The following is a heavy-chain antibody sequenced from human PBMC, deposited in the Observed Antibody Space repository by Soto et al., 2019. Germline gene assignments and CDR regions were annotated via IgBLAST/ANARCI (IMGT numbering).Heavy chain of an antibody. J-gene: IGHJ6*02. V-gene: IGHV1-8*01. CDR2: MNPNSGNT. CDR1: GYTFTSYD. Sequence: ASVKVSCKTSGYTFTSYDSNWVRQASGQGLEWMGWMNPNSGNTGYAQKFQGRVTITRNTSISPAYMELSSPRSADTAVYYCARTSELRYFDWLQSRSYYYYGMDVWGQGTPVTVSS. D-gene: IGHD3-9*01. CDR3: ARTSELRYFDWLQSRSYYYYGMDV.